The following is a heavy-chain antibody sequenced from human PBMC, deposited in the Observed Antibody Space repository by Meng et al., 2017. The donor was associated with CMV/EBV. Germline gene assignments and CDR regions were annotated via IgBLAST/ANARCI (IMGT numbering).Heavy chain of an antibody. V-gene: IGHV4-34*01. D-gene: IGHD1-26*01. CDR1: GGSFSGDY. CDR2: INHSGST. Sequence: QAQPQQWGAGLLMPSDPLSLTCAVYGGSFSGDYWSGIRQPPGKGLEWIGEINHSGSTNYNPSLKSRVTISVDTSKNQFSLKLSSVTAADTAGYYCARGVGGWFDPWGQGTLVTVSS. J-gene: IGHJ5*02. CDR3: ARGVGGWFDP.